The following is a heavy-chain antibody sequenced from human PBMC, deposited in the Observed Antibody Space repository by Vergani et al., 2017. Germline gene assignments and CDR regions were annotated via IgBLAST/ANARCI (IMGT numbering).Heavy chain of an antibody. CDR2: ISSSSSYI. J-gene: IGHJ4*02. V-gene: IGHV3-21*01. CDR3: ARSLGYCSGGSCFQFDY. CDR1: GFTFSSYS. D-gene: IGHD2-15*01. Sequence: VQLVQSGAEVKKPGGSLRLSCAASGFTFSSYSMNWVRQAPGKGLEWVSSISSSSSYIYYADSVKGRFTISRDNAKNSLYLQMNSLRAEDTAVYYCARSLGYCSGGSCFQFDYWGQGTLVTVSS.